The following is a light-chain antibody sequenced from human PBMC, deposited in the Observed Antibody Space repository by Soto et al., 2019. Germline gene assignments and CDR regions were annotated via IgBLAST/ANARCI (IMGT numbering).Light chain of an antibody. CDR1: QVISHY. J-gene: IGKJ4*02. CDR2: AAS. CDR3: QQLNRFPLT. Sequence: IQLTQSPSSLSASVGDRVTITCRASQVISHYLVWYQQKPGMAPKLLIYAASTLQSGVPSRFSGGGSGTDFPLTISRMQHEEFATYYCQQLNRFPLTVGGGTKVEIK. V-gene: IGKV1-9*01.